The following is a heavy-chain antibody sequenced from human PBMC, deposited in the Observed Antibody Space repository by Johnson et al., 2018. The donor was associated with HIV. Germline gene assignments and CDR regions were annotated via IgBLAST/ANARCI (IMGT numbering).Heavy chain of an antibody. CDR2: ISWNRGSI. CDR1: GFTFHDYA. V-gene: IGHV3-9*01. Sequence: VQVVESGGGVVQPGGSLRLSCAASGFTFHDYAMHWVRQAPGKGPEWVSGISWNRGSIDYADSVKGRFTISRDNSKNTLYLQMNSLGAEDTAVYYCARGSYDFWSGYYTGHDAFDIWGQGTMVTVSS. CDR3: ARGSYDFWSGYYTGHDAFDI. D-gene: IGHD3-3*01. J-gene: IGHJ3*02.